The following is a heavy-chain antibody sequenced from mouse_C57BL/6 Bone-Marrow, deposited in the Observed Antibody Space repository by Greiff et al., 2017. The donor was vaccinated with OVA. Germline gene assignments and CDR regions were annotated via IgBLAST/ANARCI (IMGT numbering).Heavy chain of an antibody. V-gene: IGHV2-9*01. Sequence: VQLQESGPGLVAPSQSLSITCTVSGFSLTSYGVDWVRQPPGKGLEWLGVIWGGGSTNYNSALMSRLSIIKDNSKSQVFLKLNSLQPYDTAIYYCAKRDYYGRTFAYWGQGTLVTVSA. D-gene: IGHD1-1*01. J-gene: IGHJ3*01. CDR1: GFSLTSYG. CDR3: AKRDYYGRTFAY. CDR2: IWGGGST.